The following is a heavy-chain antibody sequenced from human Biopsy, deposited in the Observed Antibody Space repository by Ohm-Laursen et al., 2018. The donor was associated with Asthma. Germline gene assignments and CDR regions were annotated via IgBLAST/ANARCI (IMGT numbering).Heavy chain of an antibody. D-gene: IGHD6-13*01. V-gene: IGHV3-11*01. J-gene: IGHJ4*02. CDR3: ARGYSTSWYFGY. Sequence: SLRLSCSASGFTFRDYYMTWIRQAPGKGLEWVAYISSSGSNIFYADSVKGRFTISRDNAKKSLFLEMNSLTVEDTAVYFCARGYSTSWYFGYWGQGTLVTVSS. CDR2: ISSSGSNI. CDR1: GFTFRDYY.